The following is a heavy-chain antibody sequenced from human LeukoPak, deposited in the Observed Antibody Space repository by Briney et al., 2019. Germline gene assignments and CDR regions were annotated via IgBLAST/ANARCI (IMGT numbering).Heavy chain of an antibody. CDR3: ARLVRGTHGDYRLYYDF. CDR2: FYYSGST. Sequence: PSETLSLTCTVSGDSITSHYWNWIRQPPGKGLEWIGYFYYSGSTNYNPSLKTRVTISGDTPKNQFSLRLISVSAADTAVYYCARLVRGTHGDYRLYYDFWGQGTLVTVSS. V-gene: IGHV4-59*08. D-gene: IGHD4-11*01. J-gene: IGHJ4*02. CDR1: GDSITSHY.